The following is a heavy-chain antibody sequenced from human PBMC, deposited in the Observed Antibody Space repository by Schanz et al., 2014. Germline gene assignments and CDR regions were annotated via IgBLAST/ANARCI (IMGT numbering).Heavy chain of an antibody. CDR2: MNPNSGNP. D-gene: IGHD6-13*01. Sequence: QVQLLQSGAEVKKPGASVKVSCKASGYTFTGYYMHWVRQAPGQGLEWLGWMNPNSGNPGFAQKVQGRVTMTTDTSTSTAYMELSSLRSDDTAVYYCASSGAGYSSSWDFDYWGQGTLVTVSS. CDR3: ASSGAGYSSSWDFDY. V-gene: IGHV1-2*02. CDR1: GYTFTGYY. J-gene: IGHJ4*02.